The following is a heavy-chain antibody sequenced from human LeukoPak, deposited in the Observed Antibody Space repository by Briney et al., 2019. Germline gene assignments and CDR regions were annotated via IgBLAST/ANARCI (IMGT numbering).Heavy chain of an antibody. Sequence: SETLSLTCTVSGGSFSTGSSYWFWIRQPAGKGLEWIGHIFTTGNTNYNPSLKSRVTISIDTSKNQLSLKLTSVTAADTAVYYCARQANWAWYIDYWGQGALVTVSS. J-gene: IGHJ4*02. CDR3: ARQANWAWYIDY. CDR1: GGSFSTGSSY. V-gene: IGHV4-61*09. CDR2: IFTTGNT. D-gene: IGHD7-27*01.